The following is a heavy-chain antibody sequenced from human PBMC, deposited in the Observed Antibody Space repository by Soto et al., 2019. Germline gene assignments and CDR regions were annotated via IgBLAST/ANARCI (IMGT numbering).Heavy chain of an antibody. V-gene: IGHV4-61*01. CDR1: GGSVSSDSDH. CDR2: MSHSGSR. CDR3: ARGSLLRVRATYHYSAMDV. Sequence: HVQLLESGPGLVKPSETLSLTCTVSGGSVSSDSDHWSWIRQPPGKGLAWIGDMSHSGSRNSNPSRKWCVTVSVDTSNNRVSLTLSSVTAADTAIYECARGSLLRVRATYHYSAMDVWGQGTTVTVS. J-gene: IGHJ6*02. D-gene: IGHD3-3*01.